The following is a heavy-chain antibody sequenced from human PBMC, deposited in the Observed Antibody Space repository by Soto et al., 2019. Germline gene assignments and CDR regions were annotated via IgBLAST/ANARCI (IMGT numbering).Heavy chain of an antibody. V-gene: IGHV1-69*08. J-gene: IGHJ6*02. CDR2: IIPILGIA. CDR3: ARDLRGYSYGPYYYYGMDV. Sequence: QVQLVQSGAEVKKPGSSVKVSCKASGGTFSSYTISWVRQAPGQGLEWMGRIIPILGIANYAQKFQGRVTITADKSTSTAYMELSSLRSEDTAVYYCARDLRGYSYGPYYYYGMDVWGQGTTVTVSS. CDR1: GGTFSSYT. D-gene: IGHD5-18*01.